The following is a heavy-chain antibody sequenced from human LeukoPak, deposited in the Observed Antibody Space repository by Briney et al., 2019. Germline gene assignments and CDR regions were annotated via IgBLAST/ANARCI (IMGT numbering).Heavy chain of an antibody. V-gene: IGHV3-23*01. CDR2: ISGSGGST. CDR1: GFTFSSYA. J-gene: IGHJ4*02. Sequence: SGGSLRLPCAASGFTFSSYAMSWVRQAPGKGLEWVSAISGSGGSTYYADSVKGRFTISRDNAKNSLYLQMNSLRAEDTAVYYCARGSYGSGSYYFDYWGQGTLVTVSS. D-gene: IGHD3-10*01. CDR3: ARGSYGSGSYYFDY.